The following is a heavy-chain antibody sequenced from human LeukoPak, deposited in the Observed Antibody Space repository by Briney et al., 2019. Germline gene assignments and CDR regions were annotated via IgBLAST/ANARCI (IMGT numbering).Heavy chain of an antibody. CDR1: GGSISSHY. CDR3: AREIPERFDP. J-gene: IGHJ5*02. CDR2: IYYSGST. V-gene: IGHV4-59*11. Sequence: SETLSLTCTVSGGSISSHYWSWIRQPPGKGLEWIGYIYYSGSTNYNPSLKSRVTISVDTSKNQFSLKLSSVTAADTAVYYCAREIPERFDPWGQGTLVTVSS.